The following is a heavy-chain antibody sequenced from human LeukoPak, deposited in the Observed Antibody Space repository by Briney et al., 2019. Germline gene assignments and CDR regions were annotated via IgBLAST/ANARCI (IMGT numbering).Heavy chain of an antibody. CDR3: AKGGSGYFADL. V-gene: IGHV3-23*01. D-gene: IGHD3-22*01. CDR2: ISNDGGGT. Sequence: GGSLRLSCAASGFIFNNYGLIWVRQAPGKGLQWVSAISNDGGGTTYADFVKGRVTISRDNSKNTLFLQMSSLRAEDTALYYCAKGGSGYFADLWGQGTLVTVSS. CDR1: GFIFNNYG. J-gene: IGHJ5*02.